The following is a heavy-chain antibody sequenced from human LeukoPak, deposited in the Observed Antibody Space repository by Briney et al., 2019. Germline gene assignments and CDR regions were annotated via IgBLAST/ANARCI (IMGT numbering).Heavy chain of an antibody. CDR1: GFTFSDHI. J-gene: IGHJ4*02. CDR2: VSGSGSTV. CDR3: VRQFAS. V-gene: IGHV3-48*01. Sequence: GGSLRLSCAASGFTFSDHIMNWVRQRPGKRLEWVAYVSGSGSTVYYADSVKGRFTISRDNGKSSLYLQMNSLRVEDTALYYCVRQFASWGQGTLVTVSS.